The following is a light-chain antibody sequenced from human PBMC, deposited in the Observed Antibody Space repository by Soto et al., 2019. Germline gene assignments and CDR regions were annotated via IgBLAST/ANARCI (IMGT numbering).Light chain of an antibody. V-gene: IGKV3-15*01. Sequence: EIVMTQSPGTLSVSPGERATLSCRASQSVSSNLACYQQKPGKATRLLIYGASTRATGIPARFSGSGSETEFTLTISSLQSEDFAVYYCQQFYNWPRTFGQGTKVDIK. CDR3: QQFYNWPRT. CDR1: QSVSSN. J-gene: IGKJ1*01. CDR2: GAS.